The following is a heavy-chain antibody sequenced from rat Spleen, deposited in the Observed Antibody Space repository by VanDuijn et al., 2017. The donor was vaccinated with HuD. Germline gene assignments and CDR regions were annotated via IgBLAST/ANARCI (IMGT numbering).Heavy chain of an antibody. D-gene: IGHD1-10*01. CDR3: TTGGTTLYVMDV. Sequence: EVQLVESGGDLVQPGRSLKLSCAASGFTFSDYGMAWVRQAPGKGLEWVASITNTGGSIYYPDSVKGRFTISRDNTKNTLYLQMNSLRSEDTATYYCTTGGTTLYVMDVWGQGASVTVSS. CDR2: ITNTGGSI. V-gene: IGHV5-31*01. CDR1: GFTFSDYG. J-gene: IGHJ4*01.